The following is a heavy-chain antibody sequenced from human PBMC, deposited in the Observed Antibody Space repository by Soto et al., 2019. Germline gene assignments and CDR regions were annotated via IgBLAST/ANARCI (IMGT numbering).Heavy chain of an antibody. D-gene: IGHD2-2*01. Sequence: QVQLVESGGGVVQPGRSLRLSCAAYGFTFSSYAMHWVRQAPGKGLEWVAVISYDGSKKNYADSVKGRFTISRDNSKNTQYLQMNSLRGEATAVYNCARETALPAATPYFGYLGQGTLVTVSA. CDR1: GFTFSSYA. CDR3: ARETALPAATPYFGY. J-gene: IGHJ4*02. CDR2: ISYDGSKK. V-gene: IGHV3-30-3*01.